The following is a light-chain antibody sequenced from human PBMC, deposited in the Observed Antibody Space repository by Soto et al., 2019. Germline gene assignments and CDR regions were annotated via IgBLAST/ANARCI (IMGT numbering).Light chain of an antibody. CDR1: QSISSW. CDR3: QQYNSYST. V-gene: IGKV1-5*01. CDR2: DAS. J-gene: IGKJ1*01. Sequence: DIQLTQSASALSASVGDRVTITCRASQSISSWLAWYQQKPGKAPKLLIYDASSLESGVPSRFSGSGSGTEFTLTISSLQHDDFATYYCQQYNSYSTFGQGTKVDIK.